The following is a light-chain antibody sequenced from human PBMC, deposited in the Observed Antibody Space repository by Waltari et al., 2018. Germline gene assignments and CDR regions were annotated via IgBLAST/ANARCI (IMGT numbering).Light chain of an antibody. CDR3: QHYVSLPAT. CDR2: GAS. Sequence: VLTQSPGTLSLSPGERATLSCRASQSVTRSLAWYQQKPGQAPRLLIYGASSRATGIPDRFSVGGAGTDFSLTISRLEPEDFAMYYCQHYVSLPATFGQGTKVEIK. J-gene: IGKJ1*01. CDR1: QSVTRS. V-gene: IGKV3-20*01.